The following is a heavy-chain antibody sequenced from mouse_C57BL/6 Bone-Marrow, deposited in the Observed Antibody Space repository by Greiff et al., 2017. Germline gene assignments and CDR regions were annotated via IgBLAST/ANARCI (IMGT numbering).Heavy chain of an antibody. V-gene: IGHV1-55*01. CDR2: IYPGSGST. CDR1: GYTFTSYW. D-gene: IGHD2-12*01. J-gene: IGHJ2*01. Sequence: QVQLQQPGAELVKPGASVKMSCEASGYTFTSYWITWVKQRPGQGLEWIGDIYPGSGSTNYNEKFKSKATLTVDTSSSTAYMQLISLTSEYSAVYYCARWTYSNDNYWDQGTTLTVSS. CDR3: ARWTYSNDNY.